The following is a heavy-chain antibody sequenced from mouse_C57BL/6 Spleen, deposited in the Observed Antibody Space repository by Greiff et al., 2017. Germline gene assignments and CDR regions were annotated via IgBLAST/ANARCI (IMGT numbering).Heavy chain of an antibody. V-gene: IGHV1-42*01. J-gene: IGHJ3*01. CDR2: INTRTGGT. D-gene: IGHD3-2*02. CDR1: GYSFTGYY. CDR3: ARSSPAQASFGY. Sequence: VQLQQSGPELVKPGASVKISCKASGYSFTGYYMNWVKQSPEKSLEWIGEINTRTGGTTYNQKFKAKATLTLDKSSSTAYMQLKRLTSEDSAVYYCARSSPAQASFGYWGQGTLVTVSA.